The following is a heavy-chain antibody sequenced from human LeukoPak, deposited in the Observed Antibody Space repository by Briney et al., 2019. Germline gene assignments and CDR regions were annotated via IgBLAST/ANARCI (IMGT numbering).Heavy chain of an antibody. D-gene: IGHD3-22*01. CDR2: INHSGSS. Sequence: PSETLSLTCAAYGGSFIGYYWSWIRQPPGKGLEWMGEINHSGSSTNNPSHNRRVTISVDRSKNQFSLKLSSVTAADTAVYYCARYRSASDYYFLLDYFDFWGQGTLVTVSS. CDR1: GGSFIGYY. V-gene: IGHV4-34*01. CDR3: ARYRSASDYYFLLDYFDF. J-gene: IGHJ4*02.